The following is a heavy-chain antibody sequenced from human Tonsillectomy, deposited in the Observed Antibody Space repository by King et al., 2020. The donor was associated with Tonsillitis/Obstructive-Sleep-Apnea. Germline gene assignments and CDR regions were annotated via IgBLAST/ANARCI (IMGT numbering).Heavy chain of an antibody. Sequence: VQLQQSDPGLVKASQTLSLTCAISGDSVSSNSAAWNWIRQSPSRGLEWLGRTYYRSKWYNDYAVSVKSRITINPDTSKNRFSLQLISVTPEDTAVYYCASAPLITFGGVILIDAFNVWGQGTMVTVSS. J-gene: IGHJ3*01. CDR3: ASAPLITFGGVILIDAFNV. D-gene: IGHD3-16*01. CDR2: TYYRSKWYN. V-gene: IGHV6-1*01. CDR1: GDSVSSNSAA.